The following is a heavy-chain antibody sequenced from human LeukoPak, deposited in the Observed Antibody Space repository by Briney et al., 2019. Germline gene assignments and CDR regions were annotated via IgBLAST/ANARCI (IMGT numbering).Heavy chain of an antibody. V-gene: IGHV3-23*01. CDR3: AKGRTQRWNFDY. D-gene: IGHD5-24*01. CDR2: ISGSDGST. CDR1: GFTFSSYA. J-gene: IGHJ4*02. Sequence: GGSLRLSCAASGFTFSSYAMSWVRQAPGKGLEWVSAISGSDGSTYYADSVKGRFTISRDNSKNTLYLQMNSLRAEDTAVYYCAKGRTQRWNFDYWGQGTLVTVSS.